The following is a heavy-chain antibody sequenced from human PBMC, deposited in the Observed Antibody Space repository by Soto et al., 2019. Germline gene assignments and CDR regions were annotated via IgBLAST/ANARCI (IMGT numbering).Heavy chain of an antibody. Sequence: EVQLVESGGGLVQPGRSLRLSCAASGFTFDDYAMHWVRQAPGKGLEWVSGISWNSGSIGYADSVKGRFTISRDNAKKSLYLRMNSLRAEDTALYYCAKDKNYGGEYYCYGMDVWGQGTTVTVSS. D-gene: IGHD4-17*01. V-gene: IGHV3-9*01. CDR1: GFTFDDYA. CDR3: AKDKNYGGEYYCYGMDV. CDR2: ISWNSGSI. J-gene: IGHJ6*02.